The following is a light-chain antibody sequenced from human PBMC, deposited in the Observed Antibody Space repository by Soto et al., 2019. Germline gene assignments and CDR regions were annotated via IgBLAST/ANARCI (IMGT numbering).Light chain of an antibody. V-gene: IGKV3-20*01. CDR1: QSISHKY. CDR2: GVS. CDR3: QLYSGSPWT. Sequence: EIVLTQSPGTLSLSPGERATLSCRTSQSISHKYLAWYQQKPGQAPRLLIHGVSSRATGIPDRFSGSGSGTDFTLIINTLEPEVFAVYYCQLYSGSPWTFRQGTKVEIK. J-gene: IGKJ1*01.